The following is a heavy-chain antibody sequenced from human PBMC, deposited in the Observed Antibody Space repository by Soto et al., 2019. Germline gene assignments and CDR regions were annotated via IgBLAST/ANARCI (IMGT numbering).Heavy chain of an antibody. J-gene: IGHJ4*02. CDR3: ARVVAAHYYFDY. D-gene: IGHD6-6*01. CDR1: GGSISSGGYY. Sequence: SETLSLTCTVSGGSISSGGYYWSWIRQHPGKGLEWIGYIYYSGSTYYNPSLKSRVTISVDTSKNQFSLKLSSVTAADTAVYYCARVVAAHYYFDYWGQGTLVTVYS. V-gene: IGHV4-31*03. CDR2: IYYSGST.